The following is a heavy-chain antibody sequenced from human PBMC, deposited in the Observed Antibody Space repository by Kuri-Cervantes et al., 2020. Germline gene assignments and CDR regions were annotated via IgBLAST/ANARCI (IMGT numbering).Heavy chain of an antibody. CDR1: GFTFDDYA. V-gene: IGHV3-9*01. D-gene: IGHD3-16*02. J-gene: IGHJ3*02. Sequence: GGSLRLSCAASGFTFDDYAMHWVRQAPGKGLEWVSGISWNSGSIGYADSVKGRFTISGDNAKNSLYLQMNSLRAEDTALYYCAKFILGAFDIWGQGTMVTVSS. CDR2: ISWNSGSI. CDR3: AKFILGAFDI.